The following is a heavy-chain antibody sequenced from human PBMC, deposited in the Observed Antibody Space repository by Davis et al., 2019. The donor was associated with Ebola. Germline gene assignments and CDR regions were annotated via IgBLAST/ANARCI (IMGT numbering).Heavy chain of an antibody. Sequence: GESLKISCAASGFAFNTFAMNWVRQAPGKGLEWVSYISSSSSTIYYADSVKGRFTISRDNAKNSLYLQMNSLRDEDTAVYYCARDPLLLYYYYGMDVWGQGTTVTVSS. CDR3: ARDPLLLYYYYGMDV. CDR2: ISSSSSTI. V-gene: IGHV3-48*02. CDR1: GFAFNTFA. J-gene: IGHJ6*02. D-gene: IGHD2-15*01.